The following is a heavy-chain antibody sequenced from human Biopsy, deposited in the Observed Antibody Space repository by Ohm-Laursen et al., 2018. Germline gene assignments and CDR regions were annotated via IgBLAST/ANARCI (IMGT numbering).Heavy chain of an antibody. D-gene: IGHD5-12*01. Sequence: SDTLSLTCTVSGGSISDSTYHWGWIRHHPGKGLEWIGNIFYSANTYYNPSLKSRVTISVDTSKNQFSLKLSSVTAADTAVYYCARLGSGDYFPTFFDFWGQGALVTVSS. CDR2: IFYSANT. CDR3: ARLGSGDYFPTFFDF. CDR1: GGSISDSTYH. J-gene: IGHJ4*02. V-gene: IGHV4-31*03.